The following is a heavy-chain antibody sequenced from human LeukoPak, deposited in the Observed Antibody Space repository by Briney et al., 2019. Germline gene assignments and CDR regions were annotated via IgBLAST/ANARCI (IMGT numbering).Heavy chain of an antibody. J-gene: IGHJ3*02. D-gene: IGHD2-2*01. Sequence: GGSLRLSCAASRFSFSSYAMHWVRQAPGKGLEWVAVISYDGSNKYYADSVKGRFTISRDNSKNTLYLQMNSLRAEDTALYYCARASRGEYCSSTSCYLFGDAFDIWGQGTMVTVSS. CDR3: ARASRGEYCSSTSCYLFGDAFDI. CDR2: ISYDGSNK. V-gene: IGHV3-30*04. CDR1: RFSFSSYA.